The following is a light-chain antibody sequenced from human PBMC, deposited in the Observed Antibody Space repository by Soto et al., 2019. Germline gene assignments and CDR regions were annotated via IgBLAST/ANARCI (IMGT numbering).Light chain of an antibody. J-gene: IGKJ1*01. Sequence: EIVKTKFPATLSVSPGERATLSCRASQSVSSNLAWYQQKPGQAPRLLIYGASTRATGIPARFSGSGSGTEFTLTISSLQSEDFAVYYCQQYNNWPRTFGQGTKVEIK. CDR3: QQYNNWPRT. CDR2: GAS. CDR1: QSVSSN. V-gene: IGKV3-15*01.